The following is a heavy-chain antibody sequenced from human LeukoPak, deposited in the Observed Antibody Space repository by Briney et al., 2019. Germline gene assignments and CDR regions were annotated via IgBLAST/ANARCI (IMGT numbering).Heavy chain of an antibody. CDR1: GGSISSYY. V-gene: IGHV4-59*08. D-gene: IGHD6-13*01. Sequence: SETLSLTCTVSGGSISSYYWSWLRQPPGKGLEWIGYIYYSGSTNYNPSLKSRVTISVDTSKNQFSLKLSSVTAADTAVYYCAAQQQLNWFDPWGQGTLVTVSS. J-gene: IGHJ5*02. CDR3: AAQQQLNWFDP. CDR2: IYYSGST.